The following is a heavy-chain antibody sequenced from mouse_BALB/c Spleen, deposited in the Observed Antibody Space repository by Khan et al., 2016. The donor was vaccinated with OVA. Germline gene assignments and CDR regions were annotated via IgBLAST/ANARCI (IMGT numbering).Heavy chain of an antibody. CDR1: GYSITSDYA. D-gene: IGHD4-1*01. J-gene: IGHJ4*01. V-gene: IGHV3-2*02. Sequence: EVQLQESGPGLVKPSQSLSLTCTVTGYSITSDYAWNWIRQFPGNKLEWMGYISYSGSTTYNPSLKSRISITRDTSKGQFFLQLKSVTSEDTATYYYASDLGRYYAMDYWGQGTSVTVSS. CDR2: ISYSGST. CDR3: ASDLGRYYAMDY.